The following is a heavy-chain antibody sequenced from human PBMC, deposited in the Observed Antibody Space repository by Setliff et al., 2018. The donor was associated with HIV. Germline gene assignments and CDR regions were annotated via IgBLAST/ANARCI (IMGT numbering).Heavy chain of an antibody. D-gene: IGHD5-12*01. J-gene: IGHJ4*02. CDR3: ARAGNLATIAAFDY. CDR1: GGSISSGGYY. V-gene: IGHV4-31*03. Sequence: SETLSLTCTVSGGSISSGGYYWSWIRQHPGKGLEWIGYIYYSGSTYYNPSLKSRVTISVDTSKNQFSLTLSSVTAADTAVYYCARAGNLATIAAFDYWGQGTLVTVSS. CDR2: IYYSGST.